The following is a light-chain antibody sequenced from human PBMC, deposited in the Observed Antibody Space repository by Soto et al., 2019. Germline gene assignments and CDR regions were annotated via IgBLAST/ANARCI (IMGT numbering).Light chain of an antibody. CDR2: LNSDGSH. CDR3: QTGGTGIQV. Sequence: QPVLTQSPSASASLGASVKLTCTLRSGHSSYAIAWHQQQPEKGPRYLMKLNSDGSHSKGDGIPDRFSGSSSGAERYLTISCVQSEDEADYYCQTGGTGIQVFGGGTTLTVL. V-gene: IGLV4-69*01. CDR1: SGHSSYA. J-gene: IGLJ2*01.